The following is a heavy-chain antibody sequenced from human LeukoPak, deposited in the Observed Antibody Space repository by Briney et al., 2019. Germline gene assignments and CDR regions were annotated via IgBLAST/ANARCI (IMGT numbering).Heavy chain of an antibody. Sequence: SETLSLTCAVYGGSSSGYYWSWIRQPPGKGLEWIGEINHSGSTNYNPSLKSRVTISVDTSKNQFSLKLSSVTAADTAVYYCARHGVPMVRGVIYNFDYWGQGTLVTVSS. D-gene: IGHD3-10*01. CDR1: GGSSSGYY. CDR3: ARHGVPMVRGVIYNFDY. V-gene: IGHV4-34*01. CDR2: INHSGST. J-gene: IGHJ4*02.